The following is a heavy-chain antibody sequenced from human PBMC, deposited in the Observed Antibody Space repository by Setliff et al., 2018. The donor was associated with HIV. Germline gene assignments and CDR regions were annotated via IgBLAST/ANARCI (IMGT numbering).Heavy chain of an antibody. V-gene: IGHV1-18*01. D-gene: IGHD3-3*01. CDR2: ISAYDGNT. Sequence: ASVKVSCKTSGYTFTNYGISWVRQAPGQRLEWMGWISAYDGNTNYAQKFQGRVTTTIDRSTSTAYMELRSLRSDDTAVCYCARQIFWRDYYFDYWGQGTLVTVS. J-gene: IGHJ4*02. CDR1: GYTFTNYG. CDR3: ARQIFWRDYYFDY.